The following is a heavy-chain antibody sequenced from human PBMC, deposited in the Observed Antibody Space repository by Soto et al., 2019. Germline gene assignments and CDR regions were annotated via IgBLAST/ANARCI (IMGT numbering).Heavy chain of an antibody. CDR2: ISWNSGSI. CDR3: AKDYCSSTSCYNNY. J-gene: IGHJ4*02. V-gene: IGHV3-9*01. CDR1: GFTFDDYA. D-gene: IGHD2-2*02. Sequence: QPGGSLRLSCAASGFTFDDYAMHWVRQAPGKGLEWVSGISWNSGSIGYADSVKGRFTISRDNAKNSLYLQMNSLRAEDTALYYCAKDYCSSTSCYNNYWGQGTLVTVSS.